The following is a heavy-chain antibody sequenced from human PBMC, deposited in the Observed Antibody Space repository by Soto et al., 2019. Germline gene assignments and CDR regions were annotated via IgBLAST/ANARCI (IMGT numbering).Heavy chain of an antibody. V-gene: IGHV3-73*01. D-gene: IGHD1-26*01. CDR1: GFTFSGSA. CDR2: IRSKANSYAT. CDR3: MKSVGATSLSDY. Sequence: EVQLVESGGGLVQPGGSLKLSCAASGFTFSGSAMHWVRQASGKGLEWVGRIRSKANSYATAYAASVKGRFTISRDDSKNTAYLQMNRLKTEDTAVYYCMKSVGATSLSDYWGQGTLVTVSS. J-gene: IGHJ4*02.